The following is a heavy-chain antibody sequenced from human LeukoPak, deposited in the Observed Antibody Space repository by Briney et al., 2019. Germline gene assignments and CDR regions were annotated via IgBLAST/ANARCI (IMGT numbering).Heavy chain of an antibody. CDR1: RFTFSNYG. CDR3: AGYHWNSGVVY. Sequence: GGSLRLSCAASRFTFSNYGMSWIRQAPGQGLEWVSYISRSGDTIDYADSVKGRFSISRDNAKNSLYLQMNSLRAEDTAVYYCAGYHWNSGVVYWGQGTLVTVSS. J-gene: IGHJ4*02. D-gene: IGHD1-7*01. V-gene: IGHV3-11*01. CDR2: ISRSGDTI.